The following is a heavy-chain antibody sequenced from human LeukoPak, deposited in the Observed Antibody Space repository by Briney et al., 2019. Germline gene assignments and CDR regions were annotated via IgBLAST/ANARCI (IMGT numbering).Heavy chain of an antibody. CDR1: GFTFSSYA. CDR2: ISGSGGST. D-gene: IGHD3-10*01. J-gene: IGHJ4*02. V-gene: IGHV3-23*01. CDR3: ARIRGVRGVITYYFDY. Sequence: GGSLRLSCAASGFTFSSYAMSWVRQAPGKGLEWVSAISGSGGSTYYADSVKGRFTISRDNAKNSLYLQMNSLRAEDTAVYYCARIRGVRGVITYYFDYWGQGTLVTVSS.